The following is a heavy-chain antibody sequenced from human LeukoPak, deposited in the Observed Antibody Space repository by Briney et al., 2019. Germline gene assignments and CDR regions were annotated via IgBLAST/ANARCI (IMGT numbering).Heavy chain of an antibody. CDR2: IYHSGST. D-gene: IGHD2-15*01. J-gene: IGHJ4*02. Sequence: PSGTLSLTCAVSGGSISSSNWWSWVRQPPGKGLEWIGEIYHSGSTNYNPSLKSRVTISVDTSKNQFSLKLSSVTAADTAVYYCARCGPYCSGGSCYSGVVDYWGQGTLVTVSS. CDR3: ARCGPYCSGGSCYSGVVDY. V-gene: IGHV4-4*02. CDR1: GGSISSSNW.